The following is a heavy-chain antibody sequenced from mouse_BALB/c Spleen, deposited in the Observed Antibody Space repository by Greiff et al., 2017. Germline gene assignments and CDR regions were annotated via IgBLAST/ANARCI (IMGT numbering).Heavy chain of an antibody. CDR2: ISYSGST. V-gene: IGHV3-8*02. J-gene: IGHJ2*01. Sequence: EVQLVESGPSLVKPSQTLSLTCSVTGDSITSGYWNWIRKFPGNKLEYMGYISYSGSTYYNPSLKSRISITRDTSKNQYYLQLNSVTTEDTATYYCARLGYGNYHFDYWGQGTTLTVSS. CDR3: ARLGYGNYHFDY. CDR1: GDSITSGY. D-gene: IGHD2-1*01.